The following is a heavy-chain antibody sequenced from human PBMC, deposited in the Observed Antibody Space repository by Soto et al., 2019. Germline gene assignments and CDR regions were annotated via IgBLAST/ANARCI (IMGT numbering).Heavy chain of an antibody. CDR3: AHTRVPDTLDY. CDR2: IYWNGIE. J-gene: IGHJ4*02. V-gene: IGHV2-5*01. CDR1: VFSLTTSGVG. Sequence: QITLKESGPTLVKPTQTLTLTGTFSVFSLTTSGVGVTWIRQPPGKALEWLGLIYWNGIERYSPSLKSRLSLTKDTSKDQVVLTMTDVGPVDTATYYCAHTRVPDTLDYWGPGTRVTVS. D-gene: IGHD2-2*01.